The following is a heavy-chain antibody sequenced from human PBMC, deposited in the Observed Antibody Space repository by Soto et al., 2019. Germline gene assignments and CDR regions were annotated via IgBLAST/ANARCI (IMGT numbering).Heavy chain of an antibody. CDR3: AKDIWDIVVVPAAHRRYYGMDV. D-gene: IGHD2-2*01. V-gene: IGHV3-43*01. CDR1: GFTFDDYT. CDR2: ISWDGGST. J-gene: IGHJ6*02. Sequence: GGSLRLSCAASGFTFDDYTMHWVRQAPGKRLEWVSLISWDGGSTYYADSVKGRFTISRDNSKNSLYLQMNSLRTEDTALYYCAKDIWDIVVVPAAHRRYYGMDVWGQGTTVTVSS.